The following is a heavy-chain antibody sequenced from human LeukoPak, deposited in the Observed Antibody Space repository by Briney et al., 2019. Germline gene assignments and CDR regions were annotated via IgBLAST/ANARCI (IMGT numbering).Heavy chain of an antibody. Sequence: SQTLSLTCTVSGGSISSGGYYWSWIRQPPGKGLEWIGYIYHSGSTYYNPSLKSRVTISVDRSKNQFSLKLSSVTAADTAVYYCARVPYSSSGNWFDPWGQGTLVTVSS. CDR3: ARVPYSSSGNWFDP. CDR1: GGSISSGGYY. CDR2: IYHSGST. J-gene: IGHJ5*02. D-gene: IGHD6-6*01. V-gene: IGHV4-30-2*01.